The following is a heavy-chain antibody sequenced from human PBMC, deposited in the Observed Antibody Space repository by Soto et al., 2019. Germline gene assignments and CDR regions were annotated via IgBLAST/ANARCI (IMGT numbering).Heavy chain of an antibody. D-gene: IGHD4-17*01. CDR3: ARDHTLRWPHPLAI. CDR2: ISFDGINK. V-gene: IGHV3-30-3*01. Sequence: QVQLVESGGGVVQPGRSLRLSCAASGFAFSRHAMHWVRQAPGKGLEWVAVISFDGINKYYTDSVKGRFTLSRDNSKNTLSRPINSLRTEDTAVYYSARDHTLRWPHPLAIWGQGTMLTVSS. J-gene: IGHJ3*02. CDR1: GFAFSRHA.